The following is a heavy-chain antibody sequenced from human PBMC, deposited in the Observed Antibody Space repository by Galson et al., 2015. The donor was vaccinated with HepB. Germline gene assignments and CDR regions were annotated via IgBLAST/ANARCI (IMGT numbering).Heavy chain of an antibody. J-gene: IGHJ6*02. Sequence: SLRLSCAASGFTFSGYGMHWVRQAPGKGLEWVAVISYDGSNKYYEDSVEGRFTVSRADSKNTLSLQMNSLRVEDTAEYFCSTESRVVGVWGQGAAVTGSS. CDR2: ISYDGSNK. CDR1: GFTFSGYG. CDR3: STESRVVGV. V-gene: IGHV3-30*03.